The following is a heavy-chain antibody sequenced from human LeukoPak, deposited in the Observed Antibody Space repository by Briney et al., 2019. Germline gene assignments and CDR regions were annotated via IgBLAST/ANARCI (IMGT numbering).Heavy chain of an antibody. CDR3: ARAGAAYYYDSSGPFDY. CDR2: IYHSGST. D-gene: IGHD3-22*01. J-gene: IGHJ4*02. CDR1: GYSISSGYY. Sequence: PSETLSLTCTVSGYSISSGYYWGWIQQPPGKGLEWIGSIYHSGSTYYNPSLKSRVTISVDTSKNQFSLKLSSVTAADTAVYYCARAGAAYYYDSSGPFDYWGQGTLVTVSS. V-gene: IGHV4-38-2*02.